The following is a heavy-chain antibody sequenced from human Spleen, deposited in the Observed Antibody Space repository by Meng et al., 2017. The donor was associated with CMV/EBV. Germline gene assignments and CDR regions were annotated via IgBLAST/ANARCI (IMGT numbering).Heavy chain of an antibody. CDR1: GFTFSSYS. CDR3: ARDPEVPASRHNWFDP. J-gene: IGHJ5*02. V-gene: IGHV3-21*01. CDR2: ISSGSSYI. D-gene: IGHD2-2*01. Sequence: GESLKISCAASGFTFSSYSMNWVRQAPGKGLEWVSSISSGSSYIYYADSVKGRFTISRDNAKNSLYLQMSSLRAEDTAVYYCARDPEVPASRHNWFDPWGQRTLVTVSS.